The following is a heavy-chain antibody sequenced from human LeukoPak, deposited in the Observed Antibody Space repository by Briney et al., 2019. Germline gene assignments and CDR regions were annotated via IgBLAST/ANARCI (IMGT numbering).Heavy chain of an antibody. D-gene: IGHD2-15*01. CDR3: ARDPAHDY. CDR2: IHKSGSPT. V-gene: IGHV3-11*01. CDR1: GFTLGDYY. Sequence: PGGSLRLSCAASGFTLGDYYMSWIRQAPGKGLEWVAYIHKSGSPTYYADSVKGRFTISRDNAKNSLYLQMSSLRAEDTAMYYCARDPAHDYWGQGTLVTVSS. J-gene: IGHJ4*02.